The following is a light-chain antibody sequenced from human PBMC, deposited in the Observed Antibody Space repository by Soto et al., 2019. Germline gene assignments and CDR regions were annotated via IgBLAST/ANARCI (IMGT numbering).Light chain of an antibody. V-gene: IGKV3-20*01. CDR1: QSVSSSY. Sequence: EIVLTQSPGTLSLSPGERATLSCRASQSVSSSYLAWYQQKPGQAPRLLISGASSRATGIPDRFSGSGSGTDFTLTISRLEPEDFAVYYCQHYGNSYTFGQGTKLEIK. J-gene: IGKJ2*01. CDR2: GAS. CDR3: QHYGNSYT.